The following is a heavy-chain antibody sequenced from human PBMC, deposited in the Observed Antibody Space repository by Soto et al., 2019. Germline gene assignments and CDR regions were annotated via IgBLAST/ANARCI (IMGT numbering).Heavy chain of an antibody. J-gene: IGHJ5*02. V-gene: IGHV4-30-2*01. CDR1: VDSSNSDGHS. CDR3: ARAVFCTDGFCFPNWLDP. CDR2: IYQTGTT. Sequence: TLSLTGTVSVDSSNSDGHSWSWILQPPGEALEWIGYIYQTGTTQYNPSLSSRVSISADRSKNQFSLHLTSVTAADTAVYYCARAVFCTDGFCFPNWLDPWGQGILVTVSS. D-gene: IGHD2-8*01.